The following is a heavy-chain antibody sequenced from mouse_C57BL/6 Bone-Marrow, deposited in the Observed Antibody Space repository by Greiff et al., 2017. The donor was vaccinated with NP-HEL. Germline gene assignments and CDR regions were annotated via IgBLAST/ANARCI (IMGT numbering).Heavy chain of an antibody. CDR2: IYPGGGYT. CDR1: GYTFTNYW. CDR3: ARKGRRTGYFDV. J-gene: IGHJ1*03. V-gene: IGHV1-63*01. D-gene: IGHD3-3*01. Sequence: QVQLKESGAELVRPGTSVKMSCKASGYTFTNYWIGWAKQRPGHGLEWIGDIYPGGGYTNYNEKFKGKATLTADKSSSTGYMQFSSLTSEDSAIYDCARKGRRTGYFDVWGTGTTVTVSS.